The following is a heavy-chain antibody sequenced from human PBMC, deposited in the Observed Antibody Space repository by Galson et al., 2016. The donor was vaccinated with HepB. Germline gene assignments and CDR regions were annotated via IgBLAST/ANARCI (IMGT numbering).Heavy chain of an antibody. Sequence: SVKVSCKASGYNFRFNYLHWVRQAPGQALEWMGWIRPYNGNTNYAQKFQDRVTMTRDTSGTTAYMELSSLRSEDIGMYFCATWNDNGDLWGQGTHVTVAS. CDR1: GYNFRFNY. D-gene: IGHD1-1*01. V-gene: IGHV1-45*02. CDR2: IRPYNGNT. J-gene: IGHJ4*02. CDR3: ATWNDNGDL.